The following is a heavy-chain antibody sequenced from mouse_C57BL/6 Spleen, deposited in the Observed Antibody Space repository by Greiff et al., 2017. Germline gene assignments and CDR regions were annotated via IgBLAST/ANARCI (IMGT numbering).Heavy chain of an antibody. J-gene: IGHJ2*01. CDR3: ARDTTVVAPGYFDY. CDR2: IYPGSGST. D-gene: IGHD1-1*01. Sequence: QVQLQQPGAELVKPGASVKMSCKASGYTFTSYWITWVKQRPGQGLEWIGDIYPGSGSTNYNEKFKSKATLTVDTSSSTAYMQLLSLTSEDSAVYYCARDTTVVAPGYFDYWGQGTTLTVSS. CDR1: GYTFTSYW. V-gene: IGHV1-55*01.